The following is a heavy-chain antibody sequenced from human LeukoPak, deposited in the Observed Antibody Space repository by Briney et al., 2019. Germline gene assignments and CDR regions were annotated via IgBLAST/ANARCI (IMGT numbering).Heavy chain of an antibody. CDR2: IKEDGSEK. CDR1: GFTFSSYW. CDR3: ARDHLGYSFDY. Sequence: PGGSLRLSCAASGFTFSSYWMSWVRQTPQKGLERVANIKEDGSEKYYVDSVKGRFTISRENTKNSLYLQMNSLRADDTAVYYCARDHLGYSFDYWGQGTLVTVSS. J-gene: IGHJ4*02. V-gene: IGHV3-7*04.